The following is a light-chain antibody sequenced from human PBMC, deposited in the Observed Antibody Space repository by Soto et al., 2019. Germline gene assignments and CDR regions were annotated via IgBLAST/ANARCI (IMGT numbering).Light chain of an antibody. Sequence: EIVLTHSPVTLSLSPLEIGTLSFRASQSVGTSLARYQQKPGQAPRLLIYGASNRATGIPDRFSGSGSGTDFTLTISKLEPEDFAVYHCQQYGGSPRTFGQGTK. V-gene: IGKV3-20*01. CDR3: QQYGGSPRT. J-gene: IGKJ1*01. CDR1: QSVGTS. CDR2: GAS.